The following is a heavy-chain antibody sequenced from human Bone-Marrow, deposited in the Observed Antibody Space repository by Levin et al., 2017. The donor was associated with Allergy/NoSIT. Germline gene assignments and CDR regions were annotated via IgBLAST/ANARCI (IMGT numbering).Heavy chain of an antibody. V-gene: IGHV3-23*01. Sequence: GESLKISCAASGFTFSSYAMSWVRQAPGKGLEWVSAISGSGGSTYYADSVKGRFTISRDNSKNTLYLQMNSLRAEDTAVYYCATRRIGVDYYYYMDVWGKGTTVTVSS. CDR3: ATRRIGVDYYYYMDV. CDR1: GFTFSSYA. J-gene: IGHJ6*03. CDR2: ISGSGGST. D-gene: IGHD3-3*01.